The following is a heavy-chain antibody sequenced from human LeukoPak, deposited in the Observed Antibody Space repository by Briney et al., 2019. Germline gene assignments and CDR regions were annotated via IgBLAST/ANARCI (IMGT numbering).Heavy chain of an antibody. CDR1: GGTFSSYA. V-gene: IGHV1-69*05. Sequence: SVKVSCKASGGTFSSYAISWVRQAPGQGLEWMGGIIPIFGTANYAQKFQGRVTITKDESTSPAYMELGSLRSEDTAVSYCARDHDILTGYLDYWGQGTLVTVSS. CDR3: ARDHDILTGYLDY. J-gene: IGHJ4*02. D-gene: IGHD3-9*01. CDR2: IIPIFGTA.